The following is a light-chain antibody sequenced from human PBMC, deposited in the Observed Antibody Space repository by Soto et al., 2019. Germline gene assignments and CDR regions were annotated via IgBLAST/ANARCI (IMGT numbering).Light chain of an antibody. V-gene: IGKV3-11*01. CDR2: RVS. J-gene: IGKJ4*01. CDR3: QQRFTWPLT. CDR1: QSVSRF. Sequence: ETVLTQSPATLSLSPGDSATLSCRASQSVSRFFAWYQQKPGQAPILLFYRVSNRATGVPPRFSASGSGTDFTLSISSLEPEDFAVYYCQQRFTWPLTFGGGTKVEIK.